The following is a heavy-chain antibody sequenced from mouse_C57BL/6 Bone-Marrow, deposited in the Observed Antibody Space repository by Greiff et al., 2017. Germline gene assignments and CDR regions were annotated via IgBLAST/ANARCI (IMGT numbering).Heavy chain of an antibody. CDR1: GFNIKDDY. V-gene: IGHV14-4*01. J-gene: IGHJ3*01. CDR2: IDPENGGT. CDR3: TAYDGYPAWFAY. D-gene: IGHD2-3*01. Sequence: EVQLQQSGAELVRPGASVKLSCTASGFNIKDDYMHWVKQRPEQGLEWIGWIDPENGGTEYASKFQGKATITADTSSNPAYLQLGSLTSEDTAVYYGTAYDGYPAWFAYWGQGTLVTVSA.